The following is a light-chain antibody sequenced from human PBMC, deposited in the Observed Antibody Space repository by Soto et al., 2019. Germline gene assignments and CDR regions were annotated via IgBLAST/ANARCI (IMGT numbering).Light chain of an antibody. Sequence: DIQMTHSPSSLSASVGDRVTITCRASQSISSYLNWYQQKPGKAPKLLIYAASSLQSGVPSRFSGSGSGTDFTLTISSLQPEDFATYYCQQHNNYPPTFGQGTKVDIK. CDR3: QQHNNYPPT. J-gene: IGKJ1*01. V-gene: IGKV1-39*01. CDR2: AAS. CDR1: QSISSY.